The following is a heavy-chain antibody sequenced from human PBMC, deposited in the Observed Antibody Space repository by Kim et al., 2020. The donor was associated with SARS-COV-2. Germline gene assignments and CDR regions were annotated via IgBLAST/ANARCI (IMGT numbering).Heavy chain of an antibody. CDR3: ARLIRDDYGDNKGGY. CDR2: IDPSDSYT. D-gene: IGHD4-17*01. J-gene: IGHJ4*02. Sequence: GESLKISCKGSGYSFTSYWISWVRQMPGKGLEWMGRIDPSDSYTNYSPSFQGHVTISADKSISTAYLQWSSLKASDTAMYYCARLIRDDYGDNKGGYWGQGTLVTVSS. V-gene: IGHV5-10-1*01. CDR1: GYSFTSYW.